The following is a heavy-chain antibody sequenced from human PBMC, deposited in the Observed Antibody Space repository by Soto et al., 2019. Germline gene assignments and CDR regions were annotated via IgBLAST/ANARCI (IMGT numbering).Heavy chain of an antibody. Sequence: SVKVSCKASGGTFSSYAISWVRQAPGQGLEWMGGIIPTFGTANYAQKFQGRVKITADESTRTAYRELSSLRSRDTAVYYCARALALLGVVELWEGMDVWGQGTTVAVSS. V-gene: IGHV1-69*13. CDR3: ARALALLGVVELWEGMDV. CDR2: IIPTFGTA. CDR1: GGTFSSYA. D-gene: IGHD3-10*01. J-gene: IGHJ6*02.